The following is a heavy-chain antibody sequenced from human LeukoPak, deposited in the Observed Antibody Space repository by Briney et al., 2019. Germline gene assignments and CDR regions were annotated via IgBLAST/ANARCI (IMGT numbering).Heavy chain of an antibody. D-gene: IGHD3-22*01. CDR1: GYSFTSYW. Sequence: GESLKISCKGSGYSFTSYWIGWVRQMPGKGLEWMEIICPGDSDTRYSPSFQGQVTISADKSISTAYLQWSSLKASDTAMYYCARLPYYYDSSGYYYPLDYWGQGTLVTVSS. CDR3: ARLPYYYDSSGYYYPLDY. V-gene: IGHV5-51*01. CDR2: ICPGDSDT. J-gene: IGHJ4*02.